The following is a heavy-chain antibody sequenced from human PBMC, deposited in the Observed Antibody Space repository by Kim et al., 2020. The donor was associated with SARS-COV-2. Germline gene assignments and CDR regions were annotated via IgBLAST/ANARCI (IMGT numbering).Heavy chain of an antibody. CDR3: ARAPLSGYGGYPVIG. Sequence: PSLKSRVTISVDTSKNQFSLRLSSVTAADTAVYYCARAPLSGYGGYPVIGWGQGTLVTVSS. V-gene: IGHV4-59*01. D-gene: IGHD4-17*01. J-gene: IGHJ4*02.